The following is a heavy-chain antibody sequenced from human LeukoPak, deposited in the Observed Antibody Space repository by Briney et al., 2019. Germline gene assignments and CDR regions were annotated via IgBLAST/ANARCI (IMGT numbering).Heavy chain of an antibody. Sequence: GGSLRLPCAASGFTFSSYAMSWVRQAPGKGLEWVSAISGSGGSTYYADSVKGRFTISRDNSKNTLYLQMNSLRAEDTAVYYCATTHEAYCSSTSCYSYFDYWGQGTLVTVSS. CDR1: GFTFSSYA. CDR2: ISGSGGST. V-gene: IGHV3-23*01. CDR3: ATTHEAYCSSTSCYSYFDY. D-gene: IGHD2-2*02. J-gene: IGHJ4*02.